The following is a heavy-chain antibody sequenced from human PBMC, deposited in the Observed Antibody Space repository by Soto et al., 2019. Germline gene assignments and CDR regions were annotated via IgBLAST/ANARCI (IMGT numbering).Heavy chain of an antibody. D-gene: IGHD4-17*01. V-gene: IGHV1-69*12. CDR2: IIPIFGTA. J-gene: IGHJ4*02. Sequence: QVQLVQSRAEVQKPGSSVKVSCKASGGTFSSYAINWVRQAPGQGLEWMGGIIPIFGTANSAQKFQGRVTITADDSTSTADMELSSLRSEDTAVYYCARMDYGGNTRYFDYWGQGTLVTVSS. CDR1: GGTFSSYA. CDR3: ARMDYGGNTRYFDY.